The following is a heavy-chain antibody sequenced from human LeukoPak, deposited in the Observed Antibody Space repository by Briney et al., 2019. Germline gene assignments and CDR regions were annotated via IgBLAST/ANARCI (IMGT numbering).Heavy chain of an antibody. D-gene: IGHD3-10*01. Sequence: GGSLRLSCAASGFTFSNAWMSWVRQAPGKGLEWVSGISWNSGSIDYADSVKGRFTISRDNAKNSLYLQMNSLRAEDTALYYCAKARVVRGVIPDAFDIWGQGTMVTVSS. V-gene: IGHV3-9*01. CDR3: AKARVVRGVIPDAFDI. CDR2: ISWNSGSI. CDR1: GFTFSNAW. J-gene: IGHJ3*02.